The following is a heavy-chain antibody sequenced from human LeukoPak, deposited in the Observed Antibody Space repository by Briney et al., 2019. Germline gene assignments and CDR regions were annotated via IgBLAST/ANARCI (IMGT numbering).Heavy chain of an antibody. CDR2: IYASGST. CDR1: GGSISSYY. Sequence: SETLSLTCTVSGGSISSYYWSWIRQPAGKGLEWIGRIYASGSTNYNPSLKSRVTMSVDTSKSQFPLKLISVTAADTAVYYCARDPRGIVGANHNWFDPRGQGTLVTVSS. D-gene: IGHD1-26*01. J-gene: IGHJ5*02. V-gene: IGHV4-4*07. CDR3: ARDPRGIVGANHNWFDP.